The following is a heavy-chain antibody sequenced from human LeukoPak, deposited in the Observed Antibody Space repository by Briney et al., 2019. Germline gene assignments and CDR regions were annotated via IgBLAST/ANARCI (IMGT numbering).Heavy chain of an antibody. V-gene: IGHV3-7*01. D-gene: IGHD6-19*01. CDR3: ARDRRSVAGLLFDY. J-gene: IGHJ4*02. Sequence: TGGSLRLSCAASGFTFSSYWMSWVRQAPGKGLEWVANIKQDGSEKYYVDSVKGRFTISRDNAKNSLYLQMNSLRAEDTAVYYCARDRRSVAGLLFDYWGQGTLVTVSS. CDR2: IKQDGSEK. CDR1: GFTFSSYW.